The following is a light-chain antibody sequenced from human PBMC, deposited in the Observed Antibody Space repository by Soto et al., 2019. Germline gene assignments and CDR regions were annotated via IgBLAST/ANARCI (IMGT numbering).Light chain of an antibody. V-gene: IGLV8-61*01. J-gene: IGLJ3*02. CDR2: NTN. Sequence: QAVVTQEPSFSVSPGGTVTLTCGLSSDSVSASHFPSWYQQTPGQAPRTLIYNTNTRSSGVPDRFSGSILGNRAALTITGAQADDESDYYCAAWDDSLSGWVFGGGTKLTVL. CDR1: SDSVSASHF. CDR3: AAWDDSLSGWV.